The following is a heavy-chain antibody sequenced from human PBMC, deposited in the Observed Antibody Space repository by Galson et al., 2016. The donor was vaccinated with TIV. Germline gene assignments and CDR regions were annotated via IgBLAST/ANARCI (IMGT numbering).Heavy chain of an antibody. Sequence: SLRLSCAASGFTFSNAWMTWVRQAPGRGLEWVGRIKSESDGATTAYAAPVKGRFSISRDDSKETVYLQMNNLKTEDTALYFCTTDLGYCLTTSCSLGLDYSGQGTLVTVSS. D-gene: IGHD2-2*01. CDR2: IKSESDGATT. J-gene: IGHJ4*02. CDR3: TTDLGYCLTTSCSLGLDY. V-gene: IGHV3-15*01. CDR1: GFTFSNAW.